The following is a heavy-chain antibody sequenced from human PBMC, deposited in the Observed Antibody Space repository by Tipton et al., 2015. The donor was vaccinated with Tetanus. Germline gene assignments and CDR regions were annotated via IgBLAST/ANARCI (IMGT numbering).Heavy chain of an antibody. J-gene: IGHJ4*02. Sequence: SLRLSCAASGFTFSSYAMHWVRQAPGKGLEWVAVISYDGSNKYYADSVRGRFTISRDNSKNTLYLQMNSLRAEDTAVYYCAKDRQPRPNAVTTFDYWGQGTLVTVSS. V-gene: IGHV3-30-3*01. CDR3: AKDRQPRPNAVTTFDY. CDR1: GFTFSSYA. CDR2: ISYDGSNK. D-gene: IGHD4-17*01.